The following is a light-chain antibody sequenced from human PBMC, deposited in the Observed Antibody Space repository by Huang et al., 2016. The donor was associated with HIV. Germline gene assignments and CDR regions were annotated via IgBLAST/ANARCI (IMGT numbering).Light chain of an antibody. CDR3: QQSYRPPRT. J-gene: IGKJ2*01. Sequence: DIQMTQSPSSLSASVGDRVTITCRASQSIDKNLNWHKQKPGKAPKLLISATSNLHSGVPSSFSGSGSATDFTLTISSLQAEDSATYYCQQSYRPPRTFGQGTQLEI. CDR1: QSIDKN. V-gene: IGKV1-39*01. CDR2: ATS.